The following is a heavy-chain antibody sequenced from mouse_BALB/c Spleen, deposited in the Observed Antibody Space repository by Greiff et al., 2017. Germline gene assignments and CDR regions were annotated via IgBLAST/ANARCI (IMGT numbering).Heavy chain of an antibody. CDR3: TRLGNWDPYAMDY. V-gene: IGHV1S81*02. CDR1: GYTFTSYY. Sequence: VQLQQSGAELVKPGASVKLSCKASGYTFTSYYMYWVKQRPGQGLEWIGEINPSNGGTNFNEKFKSKATLTVDKSSSTAYMQLSSLTSEDSAVYYCTRLGNWDPYAMDYWGQGTSVTVSS. CDR2: INPSNGGT. D-gene: IGHD4-1*01. J-gene: IGHJ4*01.